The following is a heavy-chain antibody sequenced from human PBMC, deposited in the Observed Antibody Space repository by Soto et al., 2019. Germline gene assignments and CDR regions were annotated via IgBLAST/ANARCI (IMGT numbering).Heavy chain of an antibody. J-gene: IGHJ3*02. V-gene: IGHV3-53*01. Sequence: GGSLRLSCAASGFTVSSNYMSWVRQAPGKGLEWVSVIYSGGSTYYADSVKGRFTISRDNSKNTLYLQMNSLRAEDTAVYYCASSYSSSWYAFDIWGQGTTVTVSS. CDR1: GFTVSSNY. CDR2: IYSGGST. D-gene: IGHD6-13*01. CDR3: ASSYSSSWYAFDI.